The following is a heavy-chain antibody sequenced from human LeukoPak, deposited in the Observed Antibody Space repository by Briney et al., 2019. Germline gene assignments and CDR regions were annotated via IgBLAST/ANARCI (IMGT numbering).Heavy chain of an antibody. D-gene: IGHD3-16*02. CDR2: ISSSSSYI. V-gene: IGHV3-21*01. Sequence: PGGSLRLPCAASGFTFSSYSMNWVRQAPGKGLEWVSSISSSSSYIYYADSVKGRFTISRDNAKNSLYLQMNSLRAEDTAVYYCARDTDSYYDYVWGSYRYPNWFDPWGQGTLVTVSS. CDR1: GFTFSSYS. J-gene: IGHJ5*02. CDR3: ARDTDSYYDYVWGSYRYPNWFDP.